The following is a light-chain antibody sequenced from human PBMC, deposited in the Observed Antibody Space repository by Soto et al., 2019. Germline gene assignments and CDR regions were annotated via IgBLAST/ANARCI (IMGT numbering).Light chain of an antibody. J-gene: IGKJ1*01. V-gene: IGKV3-20*01. CDR3: QQYGSSPPWT. CDR1: QSISSTY. CDR2: GAS. Sequence: EIVLTQSPGTLSLSPGERATLSCRASQSISSTYFAWYQQKPGQAPRLLFHGASSRATDIPDRFSGSGSGTDFTLTISRLEPEDFAVYYCQQYGSSPPWTFGQGTKVDIK.